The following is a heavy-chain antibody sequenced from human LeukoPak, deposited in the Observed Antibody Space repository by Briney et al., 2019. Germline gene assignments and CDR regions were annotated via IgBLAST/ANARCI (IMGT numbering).Heavy chain of an antibody. Sequence: GASVKVSCKASGYTFTSYGISWVRQAPGQGLEWMGGIIPIFGTANYAQKFQGRVTITADESTSTAYMELSSLRSEDTAVYYCARDLTNFGVVIPYYYYGMDVWGQGTTVTVSS. CDR3: ARDLTNFGVVIPYYYYGMDV. CDR1: GYTFTSYG. J-gene: IGHJ6*02. CDR2: IIPIFGTA. D-gene: IGHD3-3*01. V-gene: IGHV1-69*13.